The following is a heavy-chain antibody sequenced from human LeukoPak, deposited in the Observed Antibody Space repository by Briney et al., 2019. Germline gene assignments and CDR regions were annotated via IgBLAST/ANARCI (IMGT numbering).Heavy chain of an antibody. V-gene: IGHV3-30*02. CDR3: ARDCYYDSSGFTCDDGYFDY. CDR1: GFTFSSYA. D-gene: IGHD3-22*01. J-gene: IGHJ4*02. Sequence: GGSLRLSCAASGFTFSSYAMHWVRQAPGKGLEWLALIHYDGNNKYYADSVKGRFTVSRDNSKNTLYLQMNSLRAEDTAVYYCARDCYYDSSGFTCDDGYFDYWGQGTLVTVSS. CDR2: IHYDGNNK.